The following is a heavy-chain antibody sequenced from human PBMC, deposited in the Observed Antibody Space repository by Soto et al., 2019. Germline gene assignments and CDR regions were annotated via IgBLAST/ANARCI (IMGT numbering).Heavy chain of an antibody. CDR2: INPNSGGT. V-gene: IGHV1-2*02. CDR3: ARDRITMVRGPMGYYYGMDV. D-gene: IGHD3-10*01. J-gene: IGHJ6*02. CDR1: GYTFTGYY. Sequence: QVQLVQSGAEVKKPGASVKVSCKASGYTFTGYYMHWVRQAPGQGLEWMGWINPNSGGTNYAQKFQGRVTMTRHTSISTAYMELSRLRSDDTAVYSCARDRITMVRGPMGYYYGMDVWGQGTTVTVSS.